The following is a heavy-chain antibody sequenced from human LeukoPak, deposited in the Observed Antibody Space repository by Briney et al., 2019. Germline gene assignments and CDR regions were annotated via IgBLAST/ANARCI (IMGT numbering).Heavy chain of an antibody. V-gene: IGHV3-30-3*01. CDR1: GFSLSDYS. CDR3: ARVVESHYYDYVWGSYRSGPFDY. J-gene: IGHJ4*02. D-gene: IGHD3-16*02. Sequence: GGSLRLSCAGSGFSLSDYSMHWVRQAPGEGLEWVAFASYDGASEDYADSVKGRFSVSRDDSRDTLYLQMNRLRSEDTAVYYCARVVESHYYDYVWGSYRSGPFDYWGQGTLVTVSS. CDR2: ASYDGASE.